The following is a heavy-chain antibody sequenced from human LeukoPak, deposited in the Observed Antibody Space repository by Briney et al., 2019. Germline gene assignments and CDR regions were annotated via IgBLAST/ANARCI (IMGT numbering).Heavy chain of an antibody. CDR2: INHSGST. J-gene: IGHJ1*01. Sequence: SETLSLTCAVYGGSFSGYYWSWIRQPPGKGLEWIGEINHSGSTNYNPSLKSRVTISVDTSKNRFSLKLSSVTAADTAVYYCARAGDYAARRHKPASKYFQHWGQGTLVTVSS. V-gene: IGHV4-34*01. CDR3: ARAGDYAARRHKPASKYFQH. D-gene: IGHD6-6*01. CDR1: GGSFSGYY.